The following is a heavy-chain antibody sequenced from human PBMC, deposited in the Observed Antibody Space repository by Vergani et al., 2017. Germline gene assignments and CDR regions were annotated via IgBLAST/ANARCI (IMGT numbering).Heavy chain of an antibody. J-gene: IGHJ4*02. CDR1: GYPFTGYH. D-gene: IGHD6-13*01. CDR2: INPNSGGT. V-gene: IGHV1-2*02. Sequence: QVQLVQPGAEVKKLGASVKVSCKASGYPFTGYHMHWVRQAPGQGLEWMGWINPNSGGTNYAQKFQGRVTMTRDTSISTAYMELSRLRSDDTAVYYCASWGSSWGNHPDYWGQGTLVTVSS. CDR3: ASWGSSWGNHPDY.